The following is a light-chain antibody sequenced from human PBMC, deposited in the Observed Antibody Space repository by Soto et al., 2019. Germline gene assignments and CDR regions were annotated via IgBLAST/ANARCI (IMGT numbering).Light chain of an antibody. J-gene: IGLJ1*01. CDR2: EVS. CDR3: TSYRMGSPYV. Sequence: QSALTHPASVSGSPGQSITISCSGTNSDVGAYNFVSWYQQHAGKAPQLIIYEVSNRPSGISNRFSGSKSDNTASLTISGLQVEGEADYFCTSYRMGSPYVFGSGTKLTVL. V-gene: IGLV2-14*01. CDR1: NSDVGAYNF.